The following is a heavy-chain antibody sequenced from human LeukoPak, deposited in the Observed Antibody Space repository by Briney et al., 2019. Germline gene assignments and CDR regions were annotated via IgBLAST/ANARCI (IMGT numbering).Heavy chain of an antibody. CDR1: GGSFSGYY. V-gene: IGHV4-34*01. CDR3: ARAYCSGGSCPNFDY. Sequence: SETLSLTCGVSGGSFSGYYWTWIRQSPGKGLEWLGEIHYSGSINYNPSLKSRVTISVDTSKNQFSLKLNSVTAADTAVYYCARAYCSGGSCPNFDYWGQGTLVTVSS. J-gene: IGHJ4*02. CDR2: IHYSGSI. D-gene: IGHD2-15*01.